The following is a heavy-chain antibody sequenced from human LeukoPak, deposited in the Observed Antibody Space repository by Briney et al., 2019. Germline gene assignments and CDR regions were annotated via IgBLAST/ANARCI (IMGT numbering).Heavy chain of an antibody. J-gene: IGHJ6*03. CDR2: ISSSSSYI. V-gene: IGHV3-21*01. CDR3: ASVYYGSGTGYYYMDV. Sequence: GGSLRLSCAASGFTFSSYSMNWVRQAPGKGLEWVSSISSSSSYIHYADSVKGRFTISRDNAKNSMYLQMNSLRAEDTAVYYCASVYYGSGTGYYYMDVWGKGTTVTASS. D-gene: IGHD3-10*01. CDR1: GFTFSSYS.